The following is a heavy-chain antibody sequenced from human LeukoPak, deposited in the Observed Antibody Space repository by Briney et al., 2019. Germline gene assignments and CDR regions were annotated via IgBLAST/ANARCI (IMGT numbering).Heavy chain of an antibody. CDR1: GFTFSDSY. CDR2: ISSSGSTI. D-gene: IGHD1-1*01. CDR3: ARLRRIWNDVEFVDS. V-gene: IGHV3-11*01. Sequence: PGGSLRLSCAASGFTFSDSYMSWIRQAPGKGLEWVSYISSSGSTIYYADSVKGRFTISRVSAKNSLFLQMNSLRAEDSAVYFCARLRRIWNDVEFVDSWGQGTLVTVSS. J-gene: IGHJ4*02.